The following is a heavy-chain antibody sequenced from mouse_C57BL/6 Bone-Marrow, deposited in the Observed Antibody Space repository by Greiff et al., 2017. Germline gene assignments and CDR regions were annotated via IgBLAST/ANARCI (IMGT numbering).Heavy chain of an antibody. CDR2: ISNLAYSI. D-gene: IGHD2-4*01. V-gene: IGHV5-15*01. CDR1: GFTFSDYG. J-gene: IGHJ1*03. Sequence: EVKVVESGGGLVQPGGSLKLSCAASGFTFSDYGMAWVRQAPRKGPEWVAFISNLAYSIYYADTVTGRFTISRETAKNTLYLEMSSLRSEDTAMYYCARDDYEGYWYFDVWGTGTTVTVSS. CDR3: ARDDYEGYWYFDV.